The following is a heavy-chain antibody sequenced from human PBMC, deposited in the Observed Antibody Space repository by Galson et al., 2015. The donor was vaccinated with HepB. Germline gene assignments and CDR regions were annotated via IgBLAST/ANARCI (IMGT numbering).Heavy chain of an antibody. CDR1: GYTFTGHY. D-gene: IGHD2-8*01. J-gene: IGHJ4*02. CDR3: ARVGYCTKGVCYNFDY. V-gene: IGHV1-2*02. CDR2: INPNSGGT. Sequence: SVKVSCKASGYTFTGHYIHWVRQAPGQGFEWMGWINPNSGGTNYAQKFQGRVTMTRDTSISTAYMELSRLRSDDTAVYYCARVGYCTKGVCYNFDYWGQGTLVTVSS.